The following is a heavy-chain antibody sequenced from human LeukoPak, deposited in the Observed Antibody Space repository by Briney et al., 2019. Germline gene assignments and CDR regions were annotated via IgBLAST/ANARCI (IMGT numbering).Heavy chain of an antibody. V-gene: IGHV1-69*04. J-gene: IGHJ4*02. Sequence: SVKVSCRASGGTFSSYAISWVRQAPGQGLEWMGRIIPILGIANYAQKFQGRVTITADKSTSTAYMELSSLRSEDTAVYYCARLIDSYYYDSSGLVDDYWGQGTLVTVSS. CDR2: IIPILGIA. CDR3: ARLIDSYYYDSSGLVDDY. CDR1: GGTFSSYA. D-gene: IGHD3-22*01.